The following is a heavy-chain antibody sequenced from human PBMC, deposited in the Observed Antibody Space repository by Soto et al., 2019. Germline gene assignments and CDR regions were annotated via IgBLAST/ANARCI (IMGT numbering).Heavy chain of an antibody. CDR1: GDSVSNNSVA. D-gene: IGHD3-10*01. CDR3: ARTLRGRGVKYFDD. CDR2: TYYRSKWHY. Sequence: QALSLPSAISGDSVSNNSVACNLVRQSPSRGLEWLGRTYYRSKWHYDYAPSVRSRITINPDTSKNHFSLQLNSVSPEDAAVYYCARTLRGRGVKYFDDWGQGTLVTVSS. V-gene: IGHV6-1*01. J-gene: IGHJ4*02.